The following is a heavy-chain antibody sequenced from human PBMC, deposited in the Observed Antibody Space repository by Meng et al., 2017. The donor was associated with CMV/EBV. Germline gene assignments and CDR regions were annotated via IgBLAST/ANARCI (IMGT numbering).Heavy chain of an antibody. D-gene: IGHD3-10*01. J-gene: IGHJ6*02. CDR3: ARAPGWFGKRGMDV. Sequence: ASVKVSCKASGYTFTSYDINWVRQATGQGLEWMGWMNPNSGNTGYAQKFQGRVTTTRNTSISTAYMELSSLRSEDTAVYYCARAPGWFGKRGMDVWGQGTTVTVSS. V-gene: IGHV1-8*01. CDR1: GYTFTSYD. CDR2: MNPNSGNT.